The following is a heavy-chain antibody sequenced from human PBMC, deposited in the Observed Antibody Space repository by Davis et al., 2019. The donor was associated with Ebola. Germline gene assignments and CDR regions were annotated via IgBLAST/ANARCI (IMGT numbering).Heavy chain of an antibody. D-gene: IGHD6-13*01. J-gene: IGHJ4*02. CDR1: GGSISSYY. CDR3: ARDSDTAAAGRGWFDY. V-gene: IGHV4-4*07. Sequence: PSETLSLTCTVSGGSISSYYWSWIRQPAGKGLEWIGRIYTSGSTNYNPSLKSRVTMSVDTSKNQFSLKLSSVTAADTAVYYCARDSDTAAAGRGWFDYWGQGTLVTVSS. CDR2: IYTSGST.